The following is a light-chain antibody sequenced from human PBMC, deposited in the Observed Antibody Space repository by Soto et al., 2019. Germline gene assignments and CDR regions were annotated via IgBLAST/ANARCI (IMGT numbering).Light chain of an antibody. CDR1: GSHIGKND. J-gene: IGLJ2*01. CDR2: DTN. Sequence: QSVLTQPPSVSASPGQTVTLSCSGSGSHIGKNDVSWYLQLPGAAPKLLIYDTNKRPSGVPDRFSGSKSGTSATLGITGLQSGDEADYFCGTWDTRLSVVVFGGGTKLTVL. CDR3: GTWDTRLSVVV. V-gene: IGLV1-51*01.